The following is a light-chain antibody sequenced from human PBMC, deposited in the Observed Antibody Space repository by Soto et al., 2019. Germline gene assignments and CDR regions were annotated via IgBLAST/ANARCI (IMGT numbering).Light chain of an antibody. Sequence: EIVLTQSPGTLSLSPGERATLSCRASQSVDSIYIAWYQQKPGQAPRLLIYSASSWATGVPARFSGSGSGTDFTLSISRLEPDDSAVYYCQQYGSSPYTFGQGTKLEIK. J-gene: IGKJ2*01. CDR3: QQYGSSPYT. CDR1: QSVDSIY. CDR2: SAS. V-gene: IGKV3-20*01.